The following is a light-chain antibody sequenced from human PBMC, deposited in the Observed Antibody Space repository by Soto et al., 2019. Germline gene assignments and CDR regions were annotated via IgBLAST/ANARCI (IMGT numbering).Light chain of an antibody. CDR1: QSVSSSY. J-gene: IGKJ3*01. CDR3: QHYGSSPSFP. V-gene: IGKV3-20*01. CDR2: GAS. Sequence: EIVLTQSPGTLSLSPGERVTLSCRASQSVSSSYLAWYQQKPGQAPRLLIYGASSRATGIPDRFSGSGSGTDFTLTISRLEPEDFAVYYCQHYGSSPSFPFAPGTKVDIK.